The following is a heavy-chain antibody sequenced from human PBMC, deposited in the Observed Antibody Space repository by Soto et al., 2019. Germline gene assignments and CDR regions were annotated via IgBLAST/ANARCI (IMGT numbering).Heavy chain of an antibody. CDR3: XXXXXXPDYYYYYGMDV. V-gene: IGHV1-69*06. CDR1: GGTFSSYA. CDR2: IIPIFGTA. Sequence: QVQLVQSGAEVKKPGSSVKVSCKASGGTFSSYAISWVRQAPGQGLEWMGGIIPIFGTANYAQKFQGRVTITADKSTSTAYMELSSLRSEDTAVYYXXXXXXXPDYYYYYGMDVWGQGTTVTVSS. J-gene: IGHJ6*02.